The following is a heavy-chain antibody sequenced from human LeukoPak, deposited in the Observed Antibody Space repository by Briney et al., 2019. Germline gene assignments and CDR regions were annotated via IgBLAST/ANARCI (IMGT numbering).Heavy chain of an antibody. D-gene: IGHD1-26*01. CDR3: ARDRSSASYTYYYYYMDV. CDR1: GGSISSTTYY. J-gene: IGHJ6*03. CDR2: LYYSGKT. Sequence: SETLSLTCIISGGSISSTTYYWGWIRQPPGKGLEWIGTLYYSGKTYYNPSLKSRVTISIDTSKNQFSLKLTSATAADTAVYYCARDRSSASYTYYYYYMDVWGKGTTVTVSS. V-gene: IGHV4-39*07.